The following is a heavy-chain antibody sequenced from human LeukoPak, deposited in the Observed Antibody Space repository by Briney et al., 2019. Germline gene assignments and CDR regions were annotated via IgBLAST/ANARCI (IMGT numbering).Heavy chain of an antibody. V-gene: IGHV4-59*11. Sequence: SETLSLTCTVSGGSISSHYWSWIRQPPGKGLEWIGYIYYSGSTNYNPYLKSRVTISVDTSKNQFSLKLSSVTAADTAVYYCASSMVAYFDYWGQGTLVTVSS. CDR3: ASSMVAYFDY. CDR2: IYYSGST. J-gene: IGHJ4*02. D-gene: IGHD2/OR15-2a*01. CDR1: GGSISSHY.